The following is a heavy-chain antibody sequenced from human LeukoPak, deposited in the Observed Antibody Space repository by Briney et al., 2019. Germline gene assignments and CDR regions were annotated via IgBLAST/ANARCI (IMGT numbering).Heavy chain of an antibody. D-gene: IGHD3-10*01. Sequence: SQALSLTCTLSGGSISSGGYYWSWLRQHPGTGLEWIGYIYYSGSTYYNPSLKSRVTISVDTSKNQFSLKLSSVTAADTAVYYCARADVYYGSESYILPYFDYWGQGTLVTVSS. CDR3: ARADVYYGSESYILPYFDY. J-gene: IGHJ4*02. CDR2: IYYSGST. V-gene: IGHV4-31*03. CDR1: GGSISSGGYY.